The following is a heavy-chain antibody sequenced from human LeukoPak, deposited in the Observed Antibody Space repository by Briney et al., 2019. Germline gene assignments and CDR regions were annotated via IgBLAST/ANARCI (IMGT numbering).Heavy chain of an antibody. V-gene: IGHV3-23*01. D-gene: IGHD2-2*01. CDR1: GVTFSSYA. CDR3: AKVAVPAATSRLDY. Sequence: PGGSLRLSCAVSGVTFSSYAMSWVRQAPGKGLEWVSAISSSGASTYYADSVKGRFTISRDNSKNTLYLQMNSLRAEDTAVYYCAKVAVPAATSRLDYWGQGTLVTVSS. J-gene: IGHJ4*02. CDR2: ISSSGAST.